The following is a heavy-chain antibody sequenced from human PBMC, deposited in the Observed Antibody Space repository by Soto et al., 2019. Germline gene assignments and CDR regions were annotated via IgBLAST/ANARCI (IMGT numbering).Heavy chain of an antibody. CDR3: ARAKGGVYYYYGMDV. Sequence: QVQLVESGGGVVQPGRSLRLSCAASGFTFSSYAMHWVRQAPGKGLEWVAVISYDGSNKYYADSLKGRLTISRDKSKNTLYLQRNSLRAEDTDENYCARAKGGVYYYYGMDVWGQGTTVTVSS. V-gene: IGHV3-30-3*01. CDR1: GFTFSSYA. J-gene: IGHJ6*02. CDR2: ISYDGSNK. D-gene: IGHD3-16*01.